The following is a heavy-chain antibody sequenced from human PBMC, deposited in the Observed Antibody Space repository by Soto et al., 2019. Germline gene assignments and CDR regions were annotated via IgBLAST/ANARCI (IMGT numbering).Heavy chain of an antibody. D-gene: IGHD6-6*01. CDR1: GFRFSSKA. CDR3: AKENGFQFVNFGASGFDY. V-gene: IGHV3-23*01. J-gene: IGHJ4*02. CDR2: ISGSGSST. Sequence: EVQLLESGGGLVQPGGSLRLSCAASGFRFSSKAMSWVRQAPGKGLEWVSIISGSGSSTYYTDSLKGRFTISRDNSKNMVYLEMNDLRAEDTAVYYCAKENGFQFVNFGASGFDYWGQGSLVSVSS.